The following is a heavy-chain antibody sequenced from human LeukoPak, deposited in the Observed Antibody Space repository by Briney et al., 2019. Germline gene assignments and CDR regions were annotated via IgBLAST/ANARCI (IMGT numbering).Heavy chain of an antibody. V-gene: IGHV4-30-4*08. Sequence: PSQTLSLTCTVSGGSISSGDYYWSWIRQPPGKGLEWIGYIYYSGSTCYNPSLKSRVTISVDTSKNQFSLKLSSVTAADTAVYYCARDEDDFWSGYYDYWGQGTLVTVSS. CDR3: ARDEDDFWSGYYDY. CDR1: GGSISSGDYY. J-gene: IGHJ4*02. D-gene: IGHD3-3*01. CDR2: IYYSGST.